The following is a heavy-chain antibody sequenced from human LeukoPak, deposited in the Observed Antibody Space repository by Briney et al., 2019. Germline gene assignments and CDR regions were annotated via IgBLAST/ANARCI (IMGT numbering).Heavy chain of an antibody. CDR2: IYSSGST. J-gene: IGHJ4*01. CDR1: GGSISSYY. V-gene: IGHV4-4*07. Sequence: SETLSLTCTVSGGSISSYYWSWIRQPAGKGLEWIGRIYSSGSTNYNPSLKSRVTMSVDTSKNQFSLRLSSVTAADTAVYYCARQMAVAGKAGFDYGGQEPRSPSPQ. CDR3: ARQMAVAGKAGFDY. D-gene: IGHD6-19*01.